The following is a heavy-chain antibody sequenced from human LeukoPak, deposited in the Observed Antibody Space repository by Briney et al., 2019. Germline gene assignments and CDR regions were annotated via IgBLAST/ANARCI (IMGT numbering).Heavy chain of an antibody. V-gene: IGHV3-23*01. CDR1: GFTFSSYA. CDR3: AKDDAWLQYND. D-gene: IGHD5-24*01. J-gene: IGHJ4*02. Sequence: GGSLRLSCAASGFTFSSYATNWVRQAPGKGLEWVSSISGSGGRTHYADSVKGRFTISRDNSKNTMYLQMNSLRDEDTAVYYCAKDDAWLQYNDWGQGTLVTVSS. CDR2: ISGSGGRT.